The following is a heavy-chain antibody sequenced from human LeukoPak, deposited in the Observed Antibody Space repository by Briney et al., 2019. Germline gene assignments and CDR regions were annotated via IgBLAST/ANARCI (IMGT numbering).Heavy chain of an antibody. J-gene: IGHJ3*02. CDR2: ISGSGGST. D-gene: IGHD6-19*01. Sequence: GGSLRLSCAASGFTFSSYAMSWVRQAPGKGLEWVSLISGSGGSTYFADSVKGRFTISRNNSKNTLYLQMNSLRAEDTAVYYCAKLTSGWPDDAFDIWGQGTMVTVSA. V-gene: IGHV3-23*01. CDR1: GFTFSSYA. CDR3: AKLTSGWPDDAFDI.